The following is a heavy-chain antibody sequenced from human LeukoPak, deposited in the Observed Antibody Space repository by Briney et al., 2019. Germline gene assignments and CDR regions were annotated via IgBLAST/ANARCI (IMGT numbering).Heavy chain of an antibody. CDR2: ISAYDGDT. Sequence: ASVKVSCKASGYSFNSYGISWVRQAPGQGLEWMGWISAYDGDTNYAQSLQGRVTMTTDTSTTTAYMELTGLRSDDTAVYYCARGLYSSSWYFGYWGQGTLVTVSS. V-gene: IGHV1-18*01. CDR1: GYSFNSYG. J-gene: IGHJ4*02. CDR3: ARGLYSSSWYFGY. D-gene: IGHD6-13*01.